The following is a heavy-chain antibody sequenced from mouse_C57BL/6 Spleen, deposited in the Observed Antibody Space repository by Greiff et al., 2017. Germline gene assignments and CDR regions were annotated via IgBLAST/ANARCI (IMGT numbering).Heavy chain of an antibody. CDR3: ARTDYDGVFDY. CDR1: GYTFTSYW. J-gene: IGHJ2*01. CDR2: IDPSDSYT. V-gene: IGHV1-59*01. D-gene: IGHD2-4*01. Sequence: QVQLQQPGAELVRPGTSVKLSCKASGYTFTSYWMHWVKQRPGQGLEWIGVIDPSDSYTNYNQKFKGKATLTVYTSSSTAYMQLSSLTSEDSAVYYCARTDYDGVFDYWGQGTTLTVSS.